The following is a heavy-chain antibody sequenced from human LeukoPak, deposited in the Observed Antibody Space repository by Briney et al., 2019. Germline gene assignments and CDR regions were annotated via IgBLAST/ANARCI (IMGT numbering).Heavy chain of an antibody. J-gene: IGHJ3*02. CDR2: INEDGGKT. D-gene: IGHD2-15*01. V-gene: IGHV3-43*02. CDR3: AKEIDTLGTNAFDI. CDR1: GFSFYDYP. Sequence: GVSLRLSCAASGFSFYDYPMHWVRQAPGKGLEWVSLINEDGGKTFYADSVRGRFTISRDNSKNSLYLQMNSLRSEDSALYYCAKEIDTLGTNAFDIWGQGTIVTVSS.